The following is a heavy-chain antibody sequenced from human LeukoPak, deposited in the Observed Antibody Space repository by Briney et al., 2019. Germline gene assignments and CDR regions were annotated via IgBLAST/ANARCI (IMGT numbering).Heavy chain of an antibody. V-gene: IGHV3-30*04. D-gene: IGHD3-9*01. Sequence: GGPLRLSCAASGFTFSSYAMHWVRQAPGKGLEWVAVISYDGSNKYYADSVKGRFTISRDNSKNTLYLQMNSLRAEDTAVYYCAREATYYDILTGYYNGPFDYWGQGTLVTVSS. J-gene: IGHJ4*02. CDR1: GFTFSSYA. CDR3: AREATYYDILTGYYNGPFDY. CDR2: ISYDGSNK.